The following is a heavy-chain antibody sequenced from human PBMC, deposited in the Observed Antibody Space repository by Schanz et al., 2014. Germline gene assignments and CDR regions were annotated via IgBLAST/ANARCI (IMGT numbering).Heavy chain of an antibody. CDR2: ISAYTNNT. CDR1: RYTFNTYG. Sequence: QGQLVQSGPEVKEPGASVKVSCEASRYTFNTYGLNWVRQAPGQGLEWMGWISAYTNNTNYAQKVQGRVTMTTDTSTGTAYMELRSLRSNDTAVYYCARDGGEVVRGVIEGVNHYYYGMDVWGQGTTVTVSS. V-gene: IGHV1-18*01. CDR3: ARDGGEVVRGVIEGVNHYYYGMDV. D-gene: IGHD3-10*01. J-gene: IGHJ6*02.